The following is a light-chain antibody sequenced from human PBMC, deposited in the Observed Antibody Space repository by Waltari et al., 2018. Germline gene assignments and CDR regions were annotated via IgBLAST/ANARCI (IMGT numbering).Light chain of an antibody. CDR1: QSVSND. CDR3: QKYGTLPAT. CDR2: DAS. J-gene: IGKJ1*01. V-gene: IGKV3-20*01. Sequence: EIVLTQSPGTLSLSPGERATLSCRASQSVSNDLAWYQQKPGQAPRLVIYDASIRATGIPDRFSGSGWGTDFSLTISSLEPEDFAVYYCQKYGTLPATFGQGTKVQ.